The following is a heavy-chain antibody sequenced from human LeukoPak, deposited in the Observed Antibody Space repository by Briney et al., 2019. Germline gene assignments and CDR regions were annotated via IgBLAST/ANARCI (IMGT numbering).Heavy chain of an antibody. V-gene: IGHV3-15*01. CDR2: ILPKTESGAT. J-gene: IGHJ4*02. CDR3: TTGIPFDF. CDR1: GLAFNSAW. Sequence: GGSLRLSCYGSGLAFNSAWISWVRLAPGKGLEWIGRILPKTESGATDYAAPVSGRFTISRDDSKNTLYLQMNSLKTEDTGVYYCTTGIPFDFWGQGTLVTVSS.